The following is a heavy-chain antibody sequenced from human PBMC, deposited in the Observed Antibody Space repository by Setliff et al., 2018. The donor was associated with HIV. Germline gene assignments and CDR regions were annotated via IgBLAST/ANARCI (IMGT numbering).Heavy chain of an antibody. CDR2: IYYSGNI. CDR3: ARKQWGSSGYYEYFQQ. V-gene: IGHV4-59*11. D-gene: IGHD3-22*01. CDR1: GFTFSSHS. J-gene: IGHJ1*01. Sequence: GSLRLSCSASGFTFSSHSMSWIRQPPGKGLEWIGNIYYSGNINYNPSLKSRVTISIDTSKNQFSLKLSSVTAADTAVYYCARKQWGSSGYYEYFQQWGQGTLVTVSS.